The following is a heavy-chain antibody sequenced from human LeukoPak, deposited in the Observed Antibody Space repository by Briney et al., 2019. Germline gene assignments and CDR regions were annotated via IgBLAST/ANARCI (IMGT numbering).Heavy chain of an antibody. CDR3: ARDDSSGYYDFDY. D-gene: IGHD3-22*01. V-gene: IGHV3-21*01. CDR1: GFTFSSYS. Sequence: GGSLRLSCAASGFTFSSYSMNWVRQAPGKGLEWVSSISSSSSYIYYADSVKGRFTISRDNAKNSLYLQMNSLRAEETAVYYCARDDSSGYYDFDYWGQGTLVTVSS. CDR2: ISSSSSYI. J-gene: IGHJ4*02.